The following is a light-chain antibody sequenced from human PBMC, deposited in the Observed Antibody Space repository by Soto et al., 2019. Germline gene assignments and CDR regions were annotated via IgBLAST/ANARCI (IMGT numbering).Light chain of an antibody. CDR3: MQALQTPLT. CDR2: LGS. V-gene: IGKV2-28*01. Sequence: DIVMTQSPLSLPVTPGEPASISCRSSQSLLHSNGYNYLDWYLQKPGQSPQLLIYLGSNRASGVHDRFSGSGSGTEFTLKISRVEAEDVGVYYCMQALQTPLTFGQGTRLEIK. J-gene: IGKJ5*01. CDR1: QSLLHSNGYNY.